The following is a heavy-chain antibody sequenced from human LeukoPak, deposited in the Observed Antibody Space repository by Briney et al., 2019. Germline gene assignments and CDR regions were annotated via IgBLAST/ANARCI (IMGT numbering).Heavy chain of an antibody. V-gene: IGHV3-7*01. J-gene: IGHJ6*04. CDR3: AELGITMIGGV. D-gene: IGHD3-10*02. Sequence: TGGSLRLSCAASGFTFSDYWMSWVRQAPGKGPEWVANINQRGSEKYYMDSVKGRFTISRDNAKNSLYLQMNSLRAEDTAVYYCAELGITMIGGVWGKGTTVTISS. CDR1: GFTFSDYW. CDR2: INQRGSEK.